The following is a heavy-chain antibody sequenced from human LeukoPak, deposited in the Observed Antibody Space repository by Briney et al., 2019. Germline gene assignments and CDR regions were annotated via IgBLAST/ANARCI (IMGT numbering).Heavy chain of an antibody. CDR1: GGSISSYY. V-gene: IGHV4-59*08. D-gene: IGHD2-2*01. Sequence: SETLSLTCTVSGGSISSYYWSWIRQPPGKGLEWIGYIYYSGSTNYNPSLKSRVTISADTSKNQFSLKLSSVTAADTAVYYCARHSIVVVPAATNWFDPWGQGTLVTVSS. CDR3: ARHSIVVVPAATNWFDP. CDR2: IYYSGST. J-gene: IGHJ5*02.